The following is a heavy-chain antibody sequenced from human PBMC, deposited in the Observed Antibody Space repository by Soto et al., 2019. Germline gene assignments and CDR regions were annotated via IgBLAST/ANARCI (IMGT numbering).Heavy chain of an antibody. CDR1: GFIITSHW. CDR2: INSDGSSS. D-gene: IGHD2-2*01. CDR3: ARELAPATIPPSSIMDV. J-gene: IGHJ6*02. Sequence: GGSLRLSCAASGFIITSHWMHWVRRAPGKGLVWVSRINSDGSSSGYADSVRGRFTISRDNAQNMLYLEMNSLRVEDTAVYYCARELAPATIPPSSIMDVWGQGTTVTVSS. V-gene: IGHV3-74*01.